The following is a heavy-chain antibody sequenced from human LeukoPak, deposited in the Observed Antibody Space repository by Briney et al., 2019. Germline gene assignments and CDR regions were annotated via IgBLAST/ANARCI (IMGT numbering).Heavy chain of an antibody. CDR1: GFTVSSNY. Sequence: PGGSLRLSCAASGFTVSSNYMSWVRQTPGKGLEWVSVIYSGGSTYYADSVKGRFTISRDNSKNTLYLQMNSLRAEDTAVYYCAKSMYDYSNSWGQGTLVTVSS. CDR3: AKSMYDYSNS. V-gene: IGHV3-53*01. CDR2: IYSGGST. D-gene: IGHD4-11*01. J-gene: IGHJ4*02.